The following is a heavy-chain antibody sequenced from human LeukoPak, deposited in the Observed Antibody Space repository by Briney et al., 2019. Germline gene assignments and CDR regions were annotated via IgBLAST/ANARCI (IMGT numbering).Heavy chain of an antibody. D-gene: IGHD6-13*01. Sequence: GASVKVSCKASGGTFSSYAISWVRQAPGQGLEWMGGIIPIFGTANYAQKFQGRVTITADESTSTAHMELSSLRSEDTAVYYCARALIAAAPGWFDPWGQGTLVTVSS. CDR1: GGTFSSYA. CDR3: ARALIAAAPGWFDP. V-gene: IGHV1-69*13. CDR2: IIPIFGTA. J-gene: IGHJ5*02.